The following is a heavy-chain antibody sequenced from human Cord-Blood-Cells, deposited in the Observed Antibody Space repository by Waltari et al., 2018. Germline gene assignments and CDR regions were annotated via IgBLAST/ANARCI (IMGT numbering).Heavy chain of an antibody. V-gene: IGHV3-30*04. Sequence: QVQLVESWGGVVQPGRSLRLSCAASGFTFSSYAMHWVRQAPGKGLEWVAVISYDGSNKYYADSVKGRFTISRDNSKNTLYLRMNSLRAEDTAVYYCANPSNWFDPWGQGTLVTVSS. CDR3: ANPSNWFDP. J-gene: IGHJ5*02. CDR2: ISYDGSNK. CDR1: GFTFSSYA.